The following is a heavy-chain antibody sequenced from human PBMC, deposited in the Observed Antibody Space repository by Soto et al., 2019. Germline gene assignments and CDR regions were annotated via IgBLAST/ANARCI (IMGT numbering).Heavy chain of an antibody. Sequence: QVQLVQSGAETKKPGASVRVSCKTSGYTFTYFYIHWVRLAPGQGLEWMGRINAKNGGTSHAQKFQGRVSMTRDTSSNPVYMELNRLTSDDRGVYFCARRDSSGSFDFWGQGTLVTVSS. CDR3: ARRDSSGSFDF. D-gene: IGHD5-18*01. CDR2: INAKNGGT. J-gene: IGHJ4*02. V-gene: IGHV1-2*05. CDR1: GYTFTYFY.